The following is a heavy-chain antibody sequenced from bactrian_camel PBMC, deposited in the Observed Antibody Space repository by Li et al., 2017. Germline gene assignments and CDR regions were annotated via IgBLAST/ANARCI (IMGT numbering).Heavy chain of an antibody. CDR1: SDPYYNKHF. CDR2: IDSDGST. V-gene: IGHV3S53*01. J-gene: IGHJ4*01. D-gene: IGHD2*01. CDR3: AAVRSGGYCYPKLILVADD. Sequence: QVQLVESGGGLVPPGGSLRLSCAVSSDPYYNKHFRGWLRQAPGAERAGVAAIDSDGSTHYARAVAGRFTTSEDNAKNTLYLQMNTLKSEDTAMYYCAAVRSGGYCYPKLILVADDRGQGTQVTVS.